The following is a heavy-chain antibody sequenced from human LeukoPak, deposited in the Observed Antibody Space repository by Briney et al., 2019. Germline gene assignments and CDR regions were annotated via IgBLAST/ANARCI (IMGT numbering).Heavy chain of an antibody. V-gene: IGHV4-39*01. Sequence: PSETLSLTCTVSGGSISSSSYHWGWIRQPPGKGLEWIGSIFYSGRTYYNPSLKSRVTISVDTSKNQFSLNLSSVTAADTAVYYCARLSLAAENYWGQGTLVTVSS. CDR3: ARLSLAAENY. CDR2: IFYSGRT. D-gene: IGHD6-13*01. CDR1: GGSISSSSYH. J-gene: IGHJ4*02.